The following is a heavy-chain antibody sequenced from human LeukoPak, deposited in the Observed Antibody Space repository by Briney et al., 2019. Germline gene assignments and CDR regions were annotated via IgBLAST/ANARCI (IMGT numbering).Heavy chain of an antibody. Sequence: GGSLRLSCAASGFTFSGHWMSWLRQAPGRGVEWVASITSTSSYIYYSDSVQGRFAVSRDNAKNSLYLQMNSLRVEDTAVFYCVRRGPNNSGLDYWGQGTLVSVCS. CDR3: VRRGPNNSGLDY. V-gene: IGHV3-21*01. D-gene: IGHD5-12*01. CDR1: GFTFSGHW. J-gene: IGHJ4*02. CDR2: ITSTSSYI.